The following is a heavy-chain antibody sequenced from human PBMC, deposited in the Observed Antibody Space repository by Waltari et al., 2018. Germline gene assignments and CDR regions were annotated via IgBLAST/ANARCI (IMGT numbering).Heavy chain of an antibody. J-gene: IGHJ4*02. CDR3: AMTSTVTTIFDY. CDR1: GCSISRGSYD. D-gene: IGHD4-4*01. Sequence: QVQLQESGPGLVKPSQTLSLTCTVSGCSISRGSYDWSWIPQPAGKGLEWLWYIYTSGSTNYNPSLKSRVTISVDTSKNQFSLKLSSVTAADTAVYYCAMTSTVTTIFDYWGQGTLVTVSS. CDR2: IYTSGST. V-gene: IGHV4-61*09.